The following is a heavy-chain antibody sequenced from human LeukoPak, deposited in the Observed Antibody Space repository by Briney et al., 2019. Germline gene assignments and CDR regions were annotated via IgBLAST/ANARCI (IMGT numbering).Heavy chain of an antibody. CDR3: ARLFSRGWEYHFGLDV. D-gene: IGHD6-19*01. V-gene: IGHV4-39*01. CDR2: IYYSGST. J-gene: IGHJ6*02. CDR1: GGSISGYY. Sequence: SETLSLTCTVSGGSISGYYWSWIRQPPGKGLEWIGSIYYSGSTYYSSSLKSRVTLSVDTSKNQFSLKMSSVTAADTAVFYCARLFSRGWEYHFGLDVWGQGTTVTVS.